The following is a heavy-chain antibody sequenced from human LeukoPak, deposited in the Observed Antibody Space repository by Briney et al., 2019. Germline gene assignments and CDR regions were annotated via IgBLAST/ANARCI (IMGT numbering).Heavy chain of an antibody. V-gene: IGHV4-39*01. CDR2: VFHSGTT. CDR3: TRRDSIGGNPVLDY. CDR1: GGSISGSRSY. Sequence: MSSETLSLTCAVSGGSISGSRSYWGWIRQPPGGGLEWIGSVFHSGTTYYNPSLRSRLTISVDTSRNQFSLRLRSVTAADTAVYYCTRRDSIGGNPVLDYWGRGALVTVSS. J-gene: IGHJ4*02. D-gene: IGHD4-23*01.